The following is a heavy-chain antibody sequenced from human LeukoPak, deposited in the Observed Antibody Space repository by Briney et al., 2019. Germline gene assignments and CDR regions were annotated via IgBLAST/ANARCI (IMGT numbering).Heavy chain of an antibody. V-gene: IGHV5-10-1*01. Sequence: GESLRISCNGSGYSFTSYWISGVRQMPGKGLEWMGRIDPSDSYTNYSPSFQGHVTISADKSISTAYLQWSSLKASDTAMYYCARREKSDYGDYEVYYYYGMDVWGQGTTVTVSS. D-gene: IGHD4-17*01. CDR2: IDPSDSYT. CDR3: ARREKSDYGDYEVYYYYGMDV. CDR1: GYSFTSYW. J-gene: IGHJ6*02.